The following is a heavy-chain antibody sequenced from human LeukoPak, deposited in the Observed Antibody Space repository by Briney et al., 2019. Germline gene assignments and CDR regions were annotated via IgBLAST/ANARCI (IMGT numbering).Heavy chain of an antibody. J-gene: IGHJ3*02. CDR2: ISSSGSTI. Sequence: GGSLRLSCAASGFTFSSYEMNWVRQAPGKGLERVSYISSSGSTIYYADSVKGRFTISRDNAKNSLYLQMNSLRAEDTAVYYCARGYNWNDSWGYGAFDIWGQGTMVTVSS. V-gene: IGHV3-48*03. D-gene: IGHD1-1*01. CDR3: ARGYNWNDSWGYGAFDI. CDR1: GFTFSSYE.